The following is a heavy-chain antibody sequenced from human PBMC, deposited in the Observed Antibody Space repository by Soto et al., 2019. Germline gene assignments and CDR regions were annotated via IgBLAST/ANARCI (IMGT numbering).Heavy chain of an antibody. D-gene: IGHD6-13*01. J-gene: IGHJ5*02. Sequence: ASVKVSCKASGYTFTSYYMHWVRQAPGQGLEWMGIINPSGGSTSYAQKFQGRVTMTRDTSTSTVYMELSSLRSDDTAVYYCARDDVAAAGTGWLDPWGQGTLVTVSS. CDR2: INPSGGST. V-gene: IGHV1-46*01. CDR1: GYTFTSYY. CDR3: ARDDVAAAGTGWLDP.